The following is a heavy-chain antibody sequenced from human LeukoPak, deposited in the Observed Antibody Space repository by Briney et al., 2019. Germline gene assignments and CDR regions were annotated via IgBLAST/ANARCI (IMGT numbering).Heavy chain of an antibody. Sequence: PGGSLRPSCAASGFTFSSYAMHWVRQAPGKGLEWVAVISYDGSNKYYADSVKGRFTISRDNSKNTLYLQMNSLGSADTALYYCARETDIAVAANYFDYWGQGTLVTVSS. J-gene: IGHJ4*02. CDR3: ARETDIAVAANYFDY. CDR2: ISYDGSNK. D-gene: IGHD6-19*01. CDR1: GFTFSSYA. V-gene: IGHV3-30*01.